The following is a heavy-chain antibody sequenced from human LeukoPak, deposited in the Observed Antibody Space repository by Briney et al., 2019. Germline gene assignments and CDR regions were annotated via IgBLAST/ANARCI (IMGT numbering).Heavy chain of an antibody. Sequence: GSLRLSCAASGFTFSSYAMSWVRQAPGKGLEWVSAISGSGGSTYYADSVKGRFTISRDNSKNTLYLQMNSLRAEDTAVYYCAHYDFWSGYLDYWGQGTLVTVSS. CDR1: GFTFSSYA. CDR2: ISGSGGST. D-gene: IGHD3-3*01. J-gene: IGHJ4*02. V-gene: IGHV3-23*01. CDR3: AHYDFWSGYLDY.